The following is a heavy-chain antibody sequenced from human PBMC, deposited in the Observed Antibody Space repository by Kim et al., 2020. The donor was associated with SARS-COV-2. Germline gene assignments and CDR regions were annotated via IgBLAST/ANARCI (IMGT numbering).Heavy chain of an antibody. V-gene: IGHV3-20*01. CDR2: INWNGGST. Sequence: GGSLRLSCAASGFTFDDYGMSWVRQAPGKGLEWVSGINWNGGSTGYADSVKGRFTISRDNAKNSLYLQMNSLRAEDTALYHCAREGGYCSSTSCPDYYYYYGMDVWGQGTTVTVSS. CDR3: AREGGYCSSTSCPDYYYYYGMDV. J-gene: IGHJ6*02. D-gene: IGHD2-2*01. CDR1: GFTFDDYG.